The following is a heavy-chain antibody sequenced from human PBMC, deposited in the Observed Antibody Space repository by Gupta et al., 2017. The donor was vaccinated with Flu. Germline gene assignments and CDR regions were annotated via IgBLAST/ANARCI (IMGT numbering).Heavy chain of an antibody. J-gene: IGHJ4*02. D-gene: IGHD3-22*01. CDR3: STDGETYYYDSSGYYYVGY. V-gene: IGHV3-15*01. Sequence: GRFTISRDDSKNTLYLQMNSLKTEDTAVYYCSTDGETYYYDSSGYYYVGYWGQGTLVTVSS.